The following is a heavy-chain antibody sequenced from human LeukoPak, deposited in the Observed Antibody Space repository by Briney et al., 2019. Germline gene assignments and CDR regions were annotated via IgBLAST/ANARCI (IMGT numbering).Heavy chain of an antibody. J-gene: IGHJ4*02. V-gene: IGHV3-7*01. CDR2: INEDGSNK. CDR1: GFSFSNHY. Sequence: GGSLRLSCTASGFSFSNHYMRWIRQAPGKGLEWVANINEDGSNKWHLGSVKGRFTVSRDNARNSLYLQMNSLRVEDTAVYYCTRVIVAVPGYFDYFDFWGQGVLVTVS. D-gene: IGHD6-19*01. CDR3: TRVIVAVPGYFDYFDF.